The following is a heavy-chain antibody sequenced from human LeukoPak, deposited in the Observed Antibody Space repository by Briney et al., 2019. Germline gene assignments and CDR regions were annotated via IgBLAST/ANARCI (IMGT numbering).Heavy chain of an antibody. CDR1: GFTFSASA. Sequence: GGSLKLSCAGSGFTFSASAMHWVRQASGKGLEWVGRVRTKTNNYATTYATSVKSRFTIFRDDSKNTAYLQMNSLGTGDTAVYYCASYDNAGNYYHNYWGQGTLVTVSS. CDR2: VRTKTNNYAT. D-gene: IGHD3-22*01. J-gene: IGHJ4*02. V-gene: IGHV3-73*01. CDR3: ASYDNAGNYYHNY.